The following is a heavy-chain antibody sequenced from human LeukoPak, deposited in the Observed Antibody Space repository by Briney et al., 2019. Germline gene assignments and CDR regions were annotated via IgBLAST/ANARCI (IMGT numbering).Heavy chain of an antibody. D-gene: IGHD1-26*01. Sequence: SETLSLTCTVSGGSISSYYWSWIRQPPGKGLEWIGYIYYSGSTNYNPSLKSRVTISVDTSKNQFSLKLSSVTAADTAVYYYAAGRAEFDYWGQGTLVTVSS. CDR1: GGSISSYY. CDR2: IYYSGST. V-gene: IGHV4-59*01. J-gene: IGHJ4*02. CDR3: AAGRAEFDY.